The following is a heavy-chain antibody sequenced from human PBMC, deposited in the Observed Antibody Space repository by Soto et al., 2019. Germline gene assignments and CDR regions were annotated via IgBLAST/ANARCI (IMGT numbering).Heavy chain of an antibody. CDR2: INPNSGGT. D-gene: IGHD6-19*01. J-gene: IGHJ4*02. CDR1: GYTFTGYY. CDR3: ARAGRIAVAGTDY. Sequence: GASVKVSCKASGYTFTGYYMHWVRQAPGQGLEWMGWINPNSGGTNYAQKFQGWVTMTRDTSISTAYMELSRLRSDDTAVYYCARAGRIAVAGTDYWGQGTLVTVSS. V-gene: IGHV1-2*04.